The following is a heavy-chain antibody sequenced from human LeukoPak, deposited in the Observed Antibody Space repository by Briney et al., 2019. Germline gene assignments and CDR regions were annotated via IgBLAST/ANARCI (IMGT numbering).Heavy chain of an antibody. Sequence: GGSLSLSCAASGFTFCSYGMHWVRQAPGKGLEGVAFIRYEGSNKYYADSVNGRITISRDNSKNTLYLQMNSLRAEDTAVYYCAKDSSGWYRGSYFDYWGQGTLVTVSS. V-gene: IGHV3-30*02. J-gene: IGHJ4*02. CDR1: GFTFCSYG. CDR3: AKDSSGWYRGSYFDY. CDR2: IRYEGSNK. D-gene: IGHD6-19*01.